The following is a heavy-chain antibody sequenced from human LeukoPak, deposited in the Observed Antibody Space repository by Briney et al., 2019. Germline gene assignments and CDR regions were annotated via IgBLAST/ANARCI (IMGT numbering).Heavy chain of an antibody. Sequence: ASVKVSCKASGYTFTSYDINWVRQATGQGLEWMGWMNPNSGNTGYAQKFQGRVTITRNTSISTAYMELSSLRSEDTAVYYCATGAVSAVLWGFDYWGQGTLVTVSS. V-gene: IGHV1-8*03. D-gene: IGHD3-16*01. CDR2: MNPNSGNT. CDR1: GYTFTSYD. J-gene: IGHJ4*02. CDR3: ATGAVSAVLWGFDY.